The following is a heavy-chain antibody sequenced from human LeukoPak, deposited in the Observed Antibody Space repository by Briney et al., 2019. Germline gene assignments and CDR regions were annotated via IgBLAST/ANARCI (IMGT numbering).Heavy chain of an antibody. J-gene: IGHJ4*02. V-gene: IGHV3-74*01. Sequence: GSLRLSCAASGNYWMHWVRQAPGKGLVWVSHINSDGSWTSYADSVKGRFTISKDNAKNTVYLQMNSLRAEDTAVYYCARDPQSSWWTGGLDYWGQGTLVTVSS. CDR3: ARDPQSSWWTGGLDY. D-gene: IGHD2-15*01. CDR1: GNYW. CDR2: INSDGSWT.